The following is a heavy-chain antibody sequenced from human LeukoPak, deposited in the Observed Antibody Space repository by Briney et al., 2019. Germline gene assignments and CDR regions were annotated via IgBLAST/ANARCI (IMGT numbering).Heavy chain of an antibody. Sequence: SETLSLTCAVYGGSFSGYYWSWIRQPPGKGLEWIGEINHSGSTNYNPSLKSRVTISVDTSKNQFSLKLSSVTAADTAVYYCARHYYDSSGYYYLYYYYMDVWGKGTTVTISS. J-gene: IGHJ6*03. D-gene: IGHD3-22*01. V-gene: IGHV4-34*01. CDR2: INHSGST. CDR1: GGSFSGYY. CDR3: ARHYYDSSGYYYLYYYYMDV.